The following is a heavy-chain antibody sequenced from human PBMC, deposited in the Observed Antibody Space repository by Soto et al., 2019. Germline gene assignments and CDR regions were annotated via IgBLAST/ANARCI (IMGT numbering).Heavy chain of an antibody. V-gene: IGHV5-10-1*01. J-gene: IGHJ6*02. Sequence: ASVKVSCKASGYTFTTYAIHWVRQMPGKGLEWMGRIDPSDSYTNYSPSFQGHVTISADKSISTAYLQWSSLKASDTAMYYCATLRPSVVVPAAPRGSDYYYGMDVWGQGTTVTVSS. CDR1: GYTFTTYA. D-gene: IGHD2-2*01. CDR2: IDPSDSYT. CDR3: ATLRPSVVVPAAPRGSDYYYGMDV.